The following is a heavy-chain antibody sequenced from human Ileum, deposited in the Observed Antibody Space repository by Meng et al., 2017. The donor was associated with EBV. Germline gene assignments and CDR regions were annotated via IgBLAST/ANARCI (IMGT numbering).Heavy chain of an antibody. CDR2: INHSGST. D-gene: IGHD3-22*01. Sequence: QLNQWGEGLLKPSETLSLTCAVYGGFFSGYYWSWIRQSPGKGLEWIGEINHSGSTNYNPSLKSRVTISVDTSKNQFSLKLTSVTAADTAVYYCAREARSSGYHPGVGPWGQGTLVTVSS. J-gene: IGHJ5*02. V-gene: IGHV4-34*01. CDR3: AREARSSGYHPGVGP. CDR1: GGFFSGYY.